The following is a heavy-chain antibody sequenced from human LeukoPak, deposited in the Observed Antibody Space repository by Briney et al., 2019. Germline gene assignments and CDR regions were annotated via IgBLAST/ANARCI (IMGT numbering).Heavy chain of an antibody. CDR3: ARTGPRASNYFDY. J-gene: IGHJ4*02. V-gene: IGHV4-4*07. CDR1: GGSISSYY. D-gene: IGHD1-14*01. Sequence: SETLSLTCTVSGGSISSYYRSWLRQPAGKGVEWVGRIYTSGRSNHKPPLKSGVTMSVDTSKNQFSLKLSSVTAADTAVYYCARTGPRASNYFDYWGQGTLVTVSS. CDR2: IYTSGRS.